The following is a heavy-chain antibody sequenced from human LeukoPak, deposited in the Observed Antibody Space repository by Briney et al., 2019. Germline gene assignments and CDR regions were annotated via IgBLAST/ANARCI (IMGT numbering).Heavy chain of an antibody. CDR1: GGSFSGYY. J-gene: IGHJ3*01. Sequence: PSEALSLTCAVYGGSFSGYYWSWIRQPPGKGLEWIGEINHSGSTNHNPSLKSRVTISVDTSKNQFSLKLSSVTAADTAVYYCARDTTGGGYYETGVFDFWGQGTMVTVSS. V-gene: IGHV4-34*01. D-gene: IGHD3-16*01. CDR3: ARDTTGGGYYETGVFDF. CDR2: INHSGST.